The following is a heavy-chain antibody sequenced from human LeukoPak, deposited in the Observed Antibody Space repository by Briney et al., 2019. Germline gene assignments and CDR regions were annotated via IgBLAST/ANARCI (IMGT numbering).Heavy chain of an antibody. CDR1: GGSFSGYY. CDR2: INHSGST. CDR3: ARRSRGRDGYNYPHYFDY. J-gene: IGHJ4*02. Sequence: SETLSLTCAVYGGSFSGYYWSWIRQPPGKGLEWIGEINHSGSTNYNPSLKSRVTISVDTSKNQFSLKLSSVTAADTAVYYCARRSRGRDGYNYPHYFDYWGQGTLVTVSS. V-gene: IGHV4-34*01. D-gene: IGHD5-24*01.